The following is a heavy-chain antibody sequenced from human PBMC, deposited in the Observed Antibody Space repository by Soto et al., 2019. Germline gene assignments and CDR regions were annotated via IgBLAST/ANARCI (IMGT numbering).Heavy chain of an antibody. CDR3: ARSLVVVAATDYYGMDV. CDR2: INAGNGNT. D-gene: IGHD2-15*01. Sequence: GASVKVSCKASGYTFTSYAMHWVRQAPGQRLEWMGWINAGNGNTKYSQKSQGRVTITRDTSASTAYMELSSLRSEDTAVYYCARSLVVVAATDYYGMDVWGQGTTVTVSS. CDR1: GYTFTSYA. J-gene: IGHJ6*02. V-gene: IGHV1-3*01.